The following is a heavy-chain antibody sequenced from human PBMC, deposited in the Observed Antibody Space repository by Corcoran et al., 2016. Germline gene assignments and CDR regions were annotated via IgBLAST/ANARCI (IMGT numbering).Heavy chain of an antibody. J-gene: IGHJ6*02. D-gene: IGHD3-22*01. CDR3: AKDAYYDSSGPADV. CDR1: GFTFSSYG. CDR2: ISYDGSNK. V-gene: IGHV3-30*18. Sequence: QVQLVESGGGVVQPGRSLRLSCAASGFTFSSYGMHWVRQAPGKGLEWVAVISYDGSNKYYADSVKGRFTISRDNSKNTLYLQMNSLRAEDTAVDYCAKDAYYDSSGPADVWGQGTTVTVSS.